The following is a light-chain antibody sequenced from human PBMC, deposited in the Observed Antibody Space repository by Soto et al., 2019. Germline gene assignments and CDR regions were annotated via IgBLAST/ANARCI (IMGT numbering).Light chain of an antibody. CDR3: QQYNSYLYT. CDR2: DAS. J-gene: IGKJ2*01. V-gene: IGKV1-5*01. Sequence: DIHMTQSPSTLSASVVDRVTITCRASQSISSWLAWYQQKPGKAPKLLSYDASSLESGVPSMFSGSGSGTEFTLSISSLQPDDFATYYCQQYNSYLYTVGQGTKLEIK. CDR1: QSISSW.